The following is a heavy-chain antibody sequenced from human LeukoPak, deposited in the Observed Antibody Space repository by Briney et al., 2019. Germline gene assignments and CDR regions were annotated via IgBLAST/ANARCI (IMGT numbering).Heavy chain of an antibody. V-gene: IGHV1-46*01. CDR1: GYTFTSYY. CDR3: ARDLTYSSSWYQTYYYYYYMDV. CDR2: INPSGGST. J-gene: IGHJ6*03. D-gene: IGHD6-13*01. Sequence: SVKVSCKASGYTFTSYYMHWVRQAPGQGLEWMGIINPSGGSTSYAQKFQGRVTMTRDMSTSTVYMELSSLRSEDTAVYYCARDLTYSSSWYQTYYYYYYMDVWGKGTTVTVSS.